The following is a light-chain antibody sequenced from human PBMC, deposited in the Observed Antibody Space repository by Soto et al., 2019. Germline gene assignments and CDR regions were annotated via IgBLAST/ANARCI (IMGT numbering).Light chain of an antibody. V-gene: IGKV3-20*01. Sequence: ENVLTQSPGTLALSPGERATLSRRASQSVSSSYLAWYQQKPGQAPRLLIYGASSRATGIPDRFSGSGSGTDFTLTISRLEPEDFAVYYCQQYDSSPPTFGQGTKVDIK. CDR2: GAS. CDR3: QQYDSSPPT. J-gene: IGKJ1*01. CDR1: QSVSSSY.